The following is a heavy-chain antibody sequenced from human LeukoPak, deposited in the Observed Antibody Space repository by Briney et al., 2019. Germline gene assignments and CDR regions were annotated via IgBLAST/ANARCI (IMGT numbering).Heavy chain of an antibody. Sequence: PGGSLRLSCAASGFTFYDYTMHWVRQAPGKGLEWVSLISRGAVTYYADSVKGRFTISRDNSKNSLYLQMDSLRTEDAALYYCAKDVYCGGDCHYDAFDILGQGTMVTVSS. V-gene: IGHV3-43*01. CDR3: AKDVYCGGDCHYDAFDI. D-gene: IGHD2-21*02. CDR2: ISRGAVT. CDR1: GFTFYDYT. J-gene: IGHJ3*02.